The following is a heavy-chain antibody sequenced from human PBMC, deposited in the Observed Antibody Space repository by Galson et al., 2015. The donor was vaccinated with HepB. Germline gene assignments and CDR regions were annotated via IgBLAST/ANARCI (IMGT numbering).Heavy chain of an antibody. CDR3: AKGGSLDY. Sequence: SLRLSCAASGFTFSSYGMHWVRQAPGKGLEWVAVISYDGSNKYYADSVKGRFTISRDNSKNTLYLQMNSLRAEDTAVYYCAKGGSLDYWGQGTLVTVSS. V-gene: IGHV3-30*18. CDR2: ISYDGSNK. CDR1: GFTFSSYG. J-gene: IGHJ4*02. D-gene: IGHD5-12*01.